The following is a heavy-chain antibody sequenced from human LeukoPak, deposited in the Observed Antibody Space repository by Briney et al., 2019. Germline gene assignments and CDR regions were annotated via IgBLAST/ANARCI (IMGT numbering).Heavy chain of an antibody. CDR2: ISGMGDAT. CDR1: GFTLSNYG. CDR3: AKVGELGATSAYFDY. J-gene: IGHJ4*02. D-gene: IGHD1-26*01. V-gene: IGHV3-23*01. Sequence: GGSLRLSCAASGFTLSNYGMGCVRQAPGKGLEWVSSISGMGDATYFANSVKGRFTISRDNSKNTLYLQMNSLRAEDTAVYYCAKVGELGATSAYFDYSGQGTLVTVSS.